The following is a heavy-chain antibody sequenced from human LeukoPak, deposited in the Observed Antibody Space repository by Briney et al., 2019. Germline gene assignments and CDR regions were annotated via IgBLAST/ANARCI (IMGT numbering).Heavy chain of an antibody. CDR3: ARDNWKSERFDY. V-gene: IGHV1-2*02. J-gene: IGHJ4*02. CDR2: INPNSGGT. CDR1: GYTFTGYY. D-gene: IGHD1-20*01. Sequence: ASVKVSCKASGYTFTGYYMHWVRQAPGQGLEWMGWINPNSGGTNYAQKFQGRVTMTRDTSISTAYMELSRLRSDDTAVYYCARDNWKSERFDYWGQGTLVTVSS.